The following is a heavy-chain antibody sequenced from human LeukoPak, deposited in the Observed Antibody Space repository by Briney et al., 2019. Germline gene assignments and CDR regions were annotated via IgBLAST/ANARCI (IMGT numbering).Heavy chain of an antibody. V-gene: IGHV4-39*01. CDR3: ASPGIAAAGFDY. CDR2: IYYSGST. CDR1: GGSISSSSYY. J-gene: IGHJ4*02. Sequence: PSETLSLTCTVSGGSISSSSYYWGWIRRPPGKGLEWIGSIYYSGSTYYNPSLKSRVTISVDTSKNQFSLKLSSVTAADTAVYYCASPGIAAAGFDYWGQGTLVTVSS. D-gene: IGHD6-13*01.